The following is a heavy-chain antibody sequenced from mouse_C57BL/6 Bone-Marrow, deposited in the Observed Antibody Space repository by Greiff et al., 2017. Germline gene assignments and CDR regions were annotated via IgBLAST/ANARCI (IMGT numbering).Heavy chain of an antibody. CDR3: AREGYGSSSYWYFDV. CDR2: IDPSDSYT. CDR1: GYTFTSYW. Sequence: VQLQQPGAELVMPGASVKLSCKASGYTFTSYWMHWVKQRPGQGLEWIGEIDPSDSYTNYNQKFKGKSTLTVDKSSSTAYMQLSSLTSEDSAVYDCAREGYGSSSYWYFDVWGTGTTVTVSS. V-gene: IGHV1-69*01. D-gene: IGHD1-1*01. J-gene: IGHJ1*03.